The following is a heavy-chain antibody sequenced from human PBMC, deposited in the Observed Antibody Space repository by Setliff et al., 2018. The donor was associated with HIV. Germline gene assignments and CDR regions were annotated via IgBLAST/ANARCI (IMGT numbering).Heavy chain of an antibody. CDR3: TRDPGIVLVPPVRSDI. CDR1: GFTFNNND. J-gene: IGHJ3*02. CDR2: ISYSGDNR. Sequence: GGSLRLSCAASGFTFNNNDMTWVRQVPGKGLEWVSSISYSGDNRYYADSVKGRFTISRDNSKNTVYLQMNSLRAEDTAIYYCTRDPGIVLVPPVRSDIWGQGTMVTVSS. V-gene: IGHV3-23*01. D-gene: IGHD2-2*01.